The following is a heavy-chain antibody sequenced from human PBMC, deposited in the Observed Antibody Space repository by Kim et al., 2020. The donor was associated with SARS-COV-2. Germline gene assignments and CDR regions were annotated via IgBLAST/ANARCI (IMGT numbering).Heavy chain of an antibody. CDR3: VRDPVRTVGADRDY. Sequence: GGSLRLSCAASGFILSSYGMHWVRQAAGKGLEWVAVISNDGSKQYYGDSVKGRFTISRDSSKSTVYLQMNSLSADDTGVYYCVRDPVRTVGADRDYWGQGALVTVSS. CDR1: GFILSSYG. D-gene: IGHD1-26*01. J-gene: IGHJ4*02. CDR2: ISNDGSKQ. V-gene: IGHV3-33*05.